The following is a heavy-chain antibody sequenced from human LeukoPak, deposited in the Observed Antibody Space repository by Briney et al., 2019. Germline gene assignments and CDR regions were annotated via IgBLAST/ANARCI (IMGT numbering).Heavy chain of an antibody. D-gene: IGHD3-22*01. CDR1: GGSISSSSYY. CDR3: ARGWHYDSSGYLDY. V-gene: IGHV4-39*07. CDR2: IYYSGST. J-gene: IGHJ4*02. Sequence: SEALSLTCTVSGGSISSSSYYWGWIRQPPGKGLEWIGSIYYSGSTYYNPSLKSRVTISVDTSKNQFSLKLSSVTAADTAVYYCARGWHYDSSGYLDYWGQGTLVTVSS.